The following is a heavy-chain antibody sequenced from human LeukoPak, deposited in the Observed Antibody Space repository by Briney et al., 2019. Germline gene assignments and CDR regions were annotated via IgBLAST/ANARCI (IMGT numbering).Heavy chain of an antibody. D-gene: IGHD3-10*01. Sequence: GGSLRLSCAASGFTFSSYGMHWVRQAPGKGLEWVAVISYDGSNKYYADSVKGRFTISRDNSKNTLYLQMNSLRVEDTAVYYCAKSYYYGSGSPSWFDPWGQGTLVTVSS. CDR2: ISYDGSNK. CDR1: GFTFSSYG. V-gene: IGHV3-30*18. J-gene: IGHJ5*02. CDR3: AKSYYYGSGSPSWFDP.